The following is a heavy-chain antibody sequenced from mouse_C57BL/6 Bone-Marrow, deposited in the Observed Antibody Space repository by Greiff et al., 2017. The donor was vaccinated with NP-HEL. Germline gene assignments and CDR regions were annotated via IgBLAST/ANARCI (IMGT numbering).Heavy chain of an antibody. V-gene: IGHV5-17*01. Sequence: VQLKESGGGLVKPGGSLKLSCAASGFTFSDYGMHWVRQAPEKGLEWVAYISSGSSTIYYADTVKGRFTISRDNAKNTLFLQMTSLRSEDTAMYYCARRYGYDDPYAMDYWGQGTSVTVSS. CDR3: ARRYGYDDPYAMDY. J-gene: IGHJ4*01. CDR2: ISSGSSTI. D-gene: IGHD2-2*01. CDR1: GFTFSDYG.